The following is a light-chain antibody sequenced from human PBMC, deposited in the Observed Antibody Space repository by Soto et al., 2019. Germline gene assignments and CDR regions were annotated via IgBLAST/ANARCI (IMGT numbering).Light chain of an antibody. CDR1: QSIGSY. V-gene: IGKV1-39*01. Sequence: DIQMTQSPSSLSASVGDRVTIACRASQSIGSYVNWYQQKAGKAPKLLIYTASSLQSGVPLRFSGSGSGTDFTLTISSLQPEDFATYYCQQSYSTWTFGQGTKVDIK. CDR3: QQSYSTWT. J-gene: IGKJ1*01. CDR2: TAS.